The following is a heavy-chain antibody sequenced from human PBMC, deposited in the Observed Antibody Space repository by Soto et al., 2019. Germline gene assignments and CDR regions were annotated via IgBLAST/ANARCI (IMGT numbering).Heavy chain of an antibody. CDR2: ISGSGGST. Sequence: PGGTLSLSCAASGFTFSSYSMNWVRQAPGKGLEWVSAISGSGGSTYYADSVKGRFTISRDNSKNTLYLQMNSLRAEDTAVYYCAKVVGSIVGATWVNYYYGMDVWGQGTTVTVSS. J-gene: IGHJ6*02. CDR3: AKVVGSIVGATWVNYYYGMDV. D-gene: IGHD1-26*01. V-gene: IGHV3-23*01. CDR1: GFTFSSYS.